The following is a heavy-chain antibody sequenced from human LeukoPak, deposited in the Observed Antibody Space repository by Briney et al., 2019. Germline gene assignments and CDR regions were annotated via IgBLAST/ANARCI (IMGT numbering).Heavy chain of an antibody. CDR1: GFSLSTRGVC. J-gene: IGHJ4*02. CDR3: ARIRGTYCSSTSCSFEDY. CDR2: IDWDDDR. Sequence: SGPTLVNPTQTLTPTCTFSGFSLSTRGVCVSWIRQPPGKALEWLARIDWDDDRYYSTSLKTRLTISKDTSKNQVVLAMTNMDPVDTATYYCARIRGTYCSSTSCSFEDYWGQGTLVTVSS. D-gene: IGHD2-2*01. V-gene: IGHV2-70*11.